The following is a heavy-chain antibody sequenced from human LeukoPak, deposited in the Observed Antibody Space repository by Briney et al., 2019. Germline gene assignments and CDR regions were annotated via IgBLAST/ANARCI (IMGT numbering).Heavy chain of an antibody. V-gene: IGHV4-59*08. D-gene: IGHD3-3*01. J-gene: IGHJ4*02. CDR3: ARGQDYDFWSGYLYFDY. Sequence: SETLSLTCTVSGGSISSYYWSWIRQPPGKGLEWIGYIYYSGSTNYNPSLKSRVTISVDTSKNQFSLKLSSVTAADTAVYYCARGQDYDFWSGYLYFDYWGQGTLVTVSS. CDR1: GGSISSYY. CDR2: IYYSGST.